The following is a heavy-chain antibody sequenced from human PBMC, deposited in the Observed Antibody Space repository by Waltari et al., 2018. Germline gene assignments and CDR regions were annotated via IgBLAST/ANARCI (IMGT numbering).Heavy chain of an antibody. Sequence: EVQLVESGGGLVQPGGSLRLSCPASGFTFSSYWMHWVRQAPGRGLVWVSRINSDGSSTSYADSVKGRFTISRDNAKNTLYLQMNSLRAEDTAVYYCARRGYDSPRYYYYGMDVWGQGTTVTVSS. V-gene: IGHV3-74*01. J-gene: IGHJ6*02. CDR2: INSDGSST. D-gene: IGHD5-12*01. CDR3: ARRGYDSPRYYYYGMDV. CDR1: GFTFSSYW.